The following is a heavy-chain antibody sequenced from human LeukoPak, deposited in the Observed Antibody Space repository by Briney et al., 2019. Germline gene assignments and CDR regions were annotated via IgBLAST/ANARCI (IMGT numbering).Heavy chain of an antibody. CDR3: ASFEYKYSF. V-gene: IGHV3-7*01. D-gene: IGHD2/OR15-2a*01. J-gene: IGHJ4*02. CDR2: MKQDESQK. CDR1: GVTFSDFW. Sequence: GGSLRLSWEASGVTFSDFWMTWVRQAPGKGLEWVATMKQDESQKYYVDSVKGRFTISRDNAKNALFLQMNSLRGEDTAIYYCASFEYKYSFGGQGTLVTVSS.